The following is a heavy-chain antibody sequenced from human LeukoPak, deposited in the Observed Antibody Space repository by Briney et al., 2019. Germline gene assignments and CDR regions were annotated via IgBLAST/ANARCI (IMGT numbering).Heavy chain of an antibody. CDR3: ARDVGGDYDDF. D-gene: IGHD1-26*01. V-gene: IGHV1-69*06. J-gene: IGHJ4*02. CDR2: IIPIFGTA. CDR1: GGTFSSYA. Sequence: SVKVSCKASGGTFSSYAISWVRQAPGQGLEWMGGIIPIFGTANYAQKFQGRVTITADKSTSTAYMELRSLRSDDTAVYYCARDVGGDYDDFWGQGTLVTVSS.